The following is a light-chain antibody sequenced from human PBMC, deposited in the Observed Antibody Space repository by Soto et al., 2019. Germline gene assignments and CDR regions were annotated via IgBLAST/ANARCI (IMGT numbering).Light chain of an antibody. V-gene: IGKV3-20*01. Sequence: EVVLTQSPGTLSLSPGERATLSCRASQSVNSNFLAWYQQKPGQTPRLLIYGASNRATGIPDRFSGSGSGTDFTLTISRLEPEDFAVYYCQQYGSSVIFGGGTKVDIK. CDR1: QSVNSNF. CDR3: QQYGSSVI. CDR2: GAS. J-gene: IGKJ4*01.